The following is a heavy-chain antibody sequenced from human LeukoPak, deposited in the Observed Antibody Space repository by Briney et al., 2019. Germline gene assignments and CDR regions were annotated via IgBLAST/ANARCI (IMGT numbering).Heavy chain of an antibody. Sequence: GGSLRLSCEASGFTFNTYSMNWVRQAPGKGLEWLSSITSSSSYIYYADSVKGRFTISRDNAKNSLYLQMNSLRDEDTAVYYCARDPYSGSYGDYYYYYMDVWGKGTTVTISS. V-gene: IGHV3-21*01. CDR1: GFTFNTYS. CDR2: ITSSSSYI. D-gene: IGHD1-26*01. J-gene: IGHJ6*03. CDR3: ARDPYSGSYGDYYYYYMDV.